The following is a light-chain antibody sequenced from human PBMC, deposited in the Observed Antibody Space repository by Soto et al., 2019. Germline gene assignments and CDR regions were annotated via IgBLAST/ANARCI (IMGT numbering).Light chain of an antibody. V-gene: IGKV1-5*01. CDR3: QQYNSYSPLT. CDR2: DAS. Sequence: DIQMTKSPFTLSASVGDRVTITCRASQSIRSWLAWYQQKPGKAPKLLIYDASSFESGVPSRFSGRGSGTEFTLTISSLQHDDVATYYCQQYNSYSPLTFGQGTKV. CDR1: QSIRSW. J-gene: IGKJ1*01.